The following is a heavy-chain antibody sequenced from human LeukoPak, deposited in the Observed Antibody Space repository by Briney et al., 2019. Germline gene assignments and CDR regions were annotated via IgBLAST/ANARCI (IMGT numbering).Heavy chain of an antibody. CDR2: INSNGDNT. J-gene: IGHJ4*02. D-gene: IGHD1-26*01. CDR1: GFTFSTYN. Sequence: GGSLRLSCAASGFTFSTYNMHWVRQAPGKGLEYVSAINSNGDNTYYANSVKGRFTISRDNSKNTLYLQMGSLRAEDMAVYYCARDLMGAGDYWGQGTLVTVSS. CDR3: ARDLMGAGDY. V-gene: IGHV3-64*01.